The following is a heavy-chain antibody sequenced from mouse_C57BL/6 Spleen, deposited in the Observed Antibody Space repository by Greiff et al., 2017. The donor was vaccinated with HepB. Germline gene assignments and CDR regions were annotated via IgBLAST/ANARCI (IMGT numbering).Heavy chain of an antibody. D-gene: IGHD1-1*01. CDR2: INYDGSST. CDR1: GFTFSDYY. V-gene: IGHV5-16*01. J-gene: IGHJ1*03. CDR3: ARAPPYYYGSSYWYFDV. Sequence: EVNLVESEGGLVQPGSSMKLSCTASGFTFSDYYMAWVRQVPEKGLEWVANINYDGSSTYYLDSLKSRFIISRDNAKNILYLQMSSLKSEDTATYYCARAPPYYYGSSYWYFDVWGTGTTVTVSS.